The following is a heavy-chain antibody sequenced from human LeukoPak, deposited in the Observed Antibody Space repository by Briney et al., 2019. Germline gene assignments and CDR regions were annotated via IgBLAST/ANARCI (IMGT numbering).Heavy chain of an antibody. Sequence: SETLSLTWTVSGGSISSYYWSWIRQPAGKGLEWIGRIYTSGSTNYNPSLKSRVTMSVDTSKNQFSLKLSSVTAADTAVYYCARVGWLVSDPYFDYWGQGTLVTVSS. J-gene: IGHJ4*02. V-gene: IGHV4-4*07. CDR2: IYTSGST. D-gene: IGHD6-19*01. CDR1: GGSISSYY. CDR3: ARVGWLVSDPYFDY.